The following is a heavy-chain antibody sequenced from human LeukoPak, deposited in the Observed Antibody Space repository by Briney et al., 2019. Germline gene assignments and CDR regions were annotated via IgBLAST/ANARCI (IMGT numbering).Heavy chain of an antibody. D-gene: IGHD1-1*01. J-gene: IGHJ5*02. CDR1: GFTFSSYG. Sequence: GGSLRLSCAASGFTFSSYGMLWVRQAPGKGLEWVAFIRYDGSNKYYADSVKGRFTISRDNSKNTLYLQMNSLRAEDTAVYYCAKKSGNPSGWFDPWGQGTLVTVSS. V-gene: IGHV3-30*02. CDR3: AKKSGNPSGWFDP. CDR2: IRYDGSNK.